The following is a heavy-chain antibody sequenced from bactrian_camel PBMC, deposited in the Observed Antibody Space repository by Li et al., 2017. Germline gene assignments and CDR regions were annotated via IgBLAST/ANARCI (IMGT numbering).Heavy chain of an antibody. Sequence: VQLVESGGGSVQAGSSLRLSCAVSGRMYPTYCMGWYRHRSGKEREGLAALGSDGALSLAESVKGRFTISRGNAGNILYLQMNSLKPEDTAVYYCVRDEEGGTWYELEADLGYWGQGTQVTVS. CDR1: GRMYPTYC. CDR3: VRDEEGGTWYELEADLGY. CDR2: LGSDGAL. J-gene: IGHJ6*01. V-gene: IGHV3S55*01. D-gene: IGHD3*01.